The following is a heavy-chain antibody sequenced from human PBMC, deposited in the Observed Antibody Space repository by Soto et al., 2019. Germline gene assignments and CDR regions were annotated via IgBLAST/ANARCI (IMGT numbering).Heavy chain of an antibody. V-gene: IGHV2-5*01. Sequence: QITLKESGPTLVTLTKTLTLTCTFSGFSLNSTAVGVNWIRQPPRKALEWLALIYWNDDNHYSPSLRSRLTITKDTSKNQVVLTMTNMDPMDTATYYCAHGSGWLSDYWGQGTLVTVSS. CDR1: GFSLNSTAVG. J-gene: IGHJ4*02. CDR2: IYWNDDN. D-gene: IGHD6-19*01. CDR3: AHGSGWLSDY.